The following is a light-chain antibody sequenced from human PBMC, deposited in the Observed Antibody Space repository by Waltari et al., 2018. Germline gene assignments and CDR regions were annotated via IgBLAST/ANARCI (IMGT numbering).Light chain of an antibody. J-gene: IGLJ3*02. CDR2: EVN. V-gene: IGLV2-8*01. CDR3: NSYAGSNDVV. CDR1: SSDVGGYNY. Sequence: QSALTQPPSASGSPGQSVTISCTGTSSDVGGYNYVSWYQQHPGKAPKLMIYEVNKRPSGVPDRFSGSKPANTASLTVSGLQAEDEADYFCNSYAGSNDVVFGGGTMLTVL.